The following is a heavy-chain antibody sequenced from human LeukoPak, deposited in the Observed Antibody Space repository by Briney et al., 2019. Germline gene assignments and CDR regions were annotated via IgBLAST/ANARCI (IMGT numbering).Heavy chain of an antibody. CDR1: GDTFRRYA. J-gene: IGHJ4*02. CDR2: IIPIFGTT. CDR3: AREGLAVAGFDY. V-gene: IGHV1-69*13. Sequence: GASVKVSCKASGDTFRRYAISWVRQAPGRGLEWMGGIIPIFGTTNYPQKFQGRVTITADESTATAYMELSGLRSEDTAVYYCAREGLAVAGFDYWGQGTLVTVSS. D-gene: IGHD6-19*01.